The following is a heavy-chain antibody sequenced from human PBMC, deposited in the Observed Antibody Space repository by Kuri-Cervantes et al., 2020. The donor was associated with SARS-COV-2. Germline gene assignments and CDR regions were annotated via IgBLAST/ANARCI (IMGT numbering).Heavy chain of an antibody. CDR1: GFTFSSYW. J-gene: IGHJ4*02. CDR2: INSDGSST. CDR3: ARGLEWLLHY. D-gene: IGHD3-3*01. Sequence: LSLTCAASGFTFSSYWMHWVRQAPGKGLVWVSPINSDGSSTSYADSVKGRFTISRDNAKNSLYLQMNSLRAEDTAVYYCARGLEWLLHYWGQGTLVTVSS. V-gene: IGHV3-74*01.